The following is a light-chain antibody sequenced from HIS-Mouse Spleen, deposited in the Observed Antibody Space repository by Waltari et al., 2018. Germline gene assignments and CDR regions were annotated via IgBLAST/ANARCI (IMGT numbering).Light chain of an antibody. CDR2: WAS. V-gene: IGKV4-1*01. J-gene: IGKJ4*01. CDR1: QSVLYSSNNKNY. CDR3: QQYYSTPT. Sequence: DIVMTQSPDSLAVSLGERATINCKSSQSVLYSSNNKNYLAWYQQKPGQSPKLLIYWASTRESRVPDRFSGSGSGTDFTLTISSLQAEDVAVYYCQQYYSTPTFGGGTKVEIK.